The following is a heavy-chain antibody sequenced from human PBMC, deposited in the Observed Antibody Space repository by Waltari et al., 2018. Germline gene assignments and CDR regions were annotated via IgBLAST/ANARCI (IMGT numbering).Heavy chain of an antibody. J-gene: IGHJ4*02. V-gene: IGHV4-39*01. CDR3: ARRWLQSGYFDY. CDR1: GGSISSSRYY. Sequence: QLQLQESGPGLVKPSATLSLTCTVSGGSISSSRYYWGWIRQPPGKGLEWIGTIYYSGSTYYNPSLKSRVTISVDTSKNQFSLKLSSVTAADTAVYYCARRWLQSGYFDYWGQGTLVTVSS. D-gene: IGHD5-12*01. CDR2: IYYSGST.